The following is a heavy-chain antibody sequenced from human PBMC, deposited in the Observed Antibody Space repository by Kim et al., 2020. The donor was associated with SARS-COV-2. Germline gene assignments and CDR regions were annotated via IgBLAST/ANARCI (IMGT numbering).Heavy chain of an antibody. V-gene: IGHV1-69*01. J-gene: IGHJ4*02. Sequence: NDEQKVQGRVTMTADESTSTAYMELSSLRSEDTAVYYCARDGYGSGRGDYWGQGTLVTVSS. D-gene: IGHD3-10*01. CDR3: ARDGYGSGRGDY.